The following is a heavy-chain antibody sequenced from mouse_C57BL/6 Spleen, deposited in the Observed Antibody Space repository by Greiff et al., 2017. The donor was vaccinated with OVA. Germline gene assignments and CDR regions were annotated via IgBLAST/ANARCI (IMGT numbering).Heavy chain of an antibody. CDR3: ARDIYYYGSSYAFYAMDY. CDR2: IWTGGGT. CDR1: GFSLTSYA. D-gene: IGHD1-1*01. J-gene: IGHJ4*01. Sequence: VQLQQSGPGLVAPSQSLSITCTVSGFSLTSYAISWVRQPPGKGLEWLGVIWTGGGTNYNSALKSRLSISKDNSKSQVFLKMNSLQTDDTARYYCARDIYYYGSSYAFYAMDYWGQGTSVTVSS. V-gene: IGHV2-9-1*01.